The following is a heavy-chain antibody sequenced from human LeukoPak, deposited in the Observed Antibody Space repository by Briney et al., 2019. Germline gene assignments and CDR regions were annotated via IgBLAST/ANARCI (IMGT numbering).Heavy chain of an antibody. Sequence: ASVKVSCKASGYSFTDYYINWVRQAPGQGLEWMGWINPNHGGTHYAQKFQGRVTMTRDTSITTAYMELSRLRSDDAAVYYCARVPIFGAYYYYYMDVWGKGTTVTVSS. CDR2: INPNHGGT. J-gene: IGHJ6*03. CDR3: ARVPIFGAYYYYYMDV. V-gene: IGHV1-2*02. D-gene: IGHD3-10*01. CDR1: GYSFTDYY.